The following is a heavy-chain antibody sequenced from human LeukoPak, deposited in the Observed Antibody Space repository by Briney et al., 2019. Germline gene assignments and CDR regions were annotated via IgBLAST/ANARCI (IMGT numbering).Heavy chain of an antibody. V-gene: IGHV3-7*04. CDR2: IKHDGSEK. CDR1: GFMFSGCW. Sequence: PGGSLRLSCAASGFMFSGCWMNWVRQAPGKGLEGGVIIKHDGSEKYYVVSVRSRFTISRDNAKNSLYLRMSSLSAEDTAVYYCVGGRGWLPDFWGQGTLVTVSS. D-gene: IGHD6-19*01. CDR3: VGGRGWLPDF. J-gene: IGHJ4*02.